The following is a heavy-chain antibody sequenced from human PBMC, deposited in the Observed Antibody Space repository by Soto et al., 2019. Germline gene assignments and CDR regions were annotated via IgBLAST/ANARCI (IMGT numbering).Heavy chain of an antibody. CDR1: GFTFSSYG. V-gene: IGHV3-30*18. CDR2: ISYDGSNK. Sequence: PGGSLRLSCAASGFTFSSYGMHWVRQAPGKGLEWVAVISYDGSNKYYADSVKGRFTISRDNSKNTLYLQMNSLRAEDTAVYYCAKDRAYYYGSGSYRYYYYYGMDVWGQGTTVTVSS. J-gene: IGHJ6*02. CDR3: AKDRAYYYGSGSYRYYYYYGMDV. D-gene: IGHD3-10*01.